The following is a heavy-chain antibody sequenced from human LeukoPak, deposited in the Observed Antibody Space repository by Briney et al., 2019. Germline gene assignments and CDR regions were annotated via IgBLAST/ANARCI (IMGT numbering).Heavy chain of an antibody. CDR2: INHSGST. CDR3: ARPLGYDYDC. CDR1: GGTFSSYY. J-gene: IGHJ4*02. V-gene: IGHV4-34*01. Sequence: SETLSLTCAVYGGTFSSYYWNWIRQPPGKGLEWIGEINHSGSTNYNPSLKSRVTISVDTSKNQFSLKLSSVAAADTAVYYCARPLGYDYDCWGQGTLVTVSS. D-gene: IGHD5-12*01.